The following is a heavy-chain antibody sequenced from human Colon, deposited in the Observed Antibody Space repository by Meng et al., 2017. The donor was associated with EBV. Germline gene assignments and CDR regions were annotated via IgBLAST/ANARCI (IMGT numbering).Heavy chain of an antibody. J-gene: IGHJ4*02. CDR3: ARVSSGWDYFDY. CDR2: IYYSGST. CDR1: GGSVSSGGYY. V-gene: IGHV4-31*03. Sequence: QVQLRESGHGLVKPSQPLSLTCTVSGGSVSSGGYYWTWIRQHPGKGLEWFGHIYYSGSTFYNPSLKRRVIISIDTSKNQFSLNLRSVTAADTAVYYCARVSSGWDYFDYWGQGTLVTVSS. D-gene: IGHD6-19*01.